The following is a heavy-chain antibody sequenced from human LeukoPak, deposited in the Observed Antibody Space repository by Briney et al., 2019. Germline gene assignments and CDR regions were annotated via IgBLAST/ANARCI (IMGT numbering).Heavy chain of an antibody. D-gene: IGHD5-12*01. CDR3: AGGYDFVY. V-gene: IGHV3-9*03. CDR1: GFTFDDYA. J-gene: IGHJ4*02. Sequence: GRSLRPSCAASGFTFDDYAMHWVRQAPGKGLEWVSGISWNSDNIGYADSVKGRFTISRDNAKNSLYLQMNSLRIEDMALYYCAGGYDFVYWGQGTLVTVSS. CDR2: ISWNSDNI.